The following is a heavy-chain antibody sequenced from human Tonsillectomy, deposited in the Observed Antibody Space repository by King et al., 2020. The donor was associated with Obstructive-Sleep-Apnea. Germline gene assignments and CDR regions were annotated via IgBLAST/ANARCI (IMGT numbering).Heavy chain of an antibody. V-gene: IGHV3-33*01. CDR2: IWYDGSNK. D-gene: IGHD3-22*01. J-gene: IGHJ4*02. CDR1: GFTFSSYG. Sequence: VQLVESGGGVVQPGRSLRLSCAASGFTFSSYGMHWVRQAPGKGLEWVAVIWYDGSNKYYADSVKGRFTISRDNSKNTLYLQMNSLRAEDTAVYYCAREKVEIDRWGSSGYYYYFDYWGQGTLVTVSS. CDR3: AREKVEIDRWGSSGYYYYFDY.